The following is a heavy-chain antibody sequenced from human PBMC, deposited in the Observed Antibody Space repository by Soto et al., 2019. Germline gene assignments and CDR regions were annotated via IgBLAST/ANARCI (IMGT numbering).Heavy chain of an antibody. J-gene: IGHJ4*02. CDR1: GGSISNYF. Sequence: LSLTCTVSGGSISNYFCNWIRQPAGKGLEWIGRIDNSGSTNYNPSLKSRITMSADTSRNQFSLKLNSVTAADTAVYYCARGGQDFWSGPFDYWGQGALVTVSS. CDR3: ARGGQDFWSGPFDY. CDR2: IDNSGST. V-gene: IGHV4-4*07. D-gene: IGHD3-3*01.